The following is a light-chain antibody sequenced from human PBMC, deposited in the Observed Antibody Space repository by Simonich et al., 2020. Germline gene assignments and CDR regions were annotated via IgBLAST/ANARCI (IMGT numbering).Light chain of an antibody. J-gene: IGKJ2*01. CDR2: WAS. CDR1: QSVLYSSNNKNY. CDR3: QQYYSTPYT. Sequence: DIVMTQSPDSLAVSLGERATINCKSSQSVLYSSNNKNYLAWYQQKPGQPPKLLIYWASTRESGVPDRFSGSGSGTDCTLNISSLQAEDVAVYYCQQYYSTPYTFGQGTKLEIK. V-gene: IGKV4-1*01.